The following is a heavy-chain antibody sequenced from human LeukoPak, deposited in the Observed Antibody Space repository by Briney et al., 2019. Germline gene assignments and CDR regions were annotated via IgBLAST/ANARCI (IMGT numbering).Heavy chain of an antibody. CDR3: ARINWYFDL. V-gene: IGHV4-4*09. CDR1: GGSISSYY. CDR2: IYNTGTA. J-gene: IGHJ2*01. Sequence: SETLSLTCTVSGGSISSYYWSWIRQPPGKGLEWLGYIYNTGTAYYNPSLKSRVTVLVDTSKNQFSLKLSSVTAADTAVYYCARINWYFDLWGRGTLVTVSS.